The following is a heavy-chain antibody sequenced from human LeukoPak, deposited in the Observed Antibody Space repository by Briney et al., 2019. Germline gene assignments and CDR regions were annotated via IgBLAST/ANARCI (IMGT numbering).Heavy chain of an antibody. CDR3: ARVRSGYLDY. J-gene: IGHJ4*02. Sequence: SETLSLTCTVSGGSISSGDYYWSWIRQPPGKGLEWIGYIYYSGSTYYNPSLKSRVTISVDTSKNQFSLKLSSVTAADTVVYYCARVRSGYLDYWGQGTLVTVSS. D-gene: IGHD1-26*01. V-gene: IGHV4-30-4*01. CDR1: GGSISSGDYY. CDR2: IYYSGST.